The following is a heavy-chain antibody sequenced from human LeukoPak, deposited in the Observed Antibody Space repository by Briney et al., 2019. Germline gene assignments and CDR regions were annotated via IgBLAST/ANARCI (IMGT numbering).Heavy chain of an antibody. D-gene: IGHD3-9*01. V-gene: IGHV3-21*01. Sequence: GGSLRLSCAASGFTFSDYTMNWVRQAPGMGLEWVSSISSSSTYIHYADSVKGRFTISRDDAKNSLYLQMNSLRAEDTAVYYCARFLKTGYWAQYYYFGIWGRGTLVTVSS. CDR2: ISSSSTYI. J-gene: IGHJ2*01. CDR3: ARFLKTGYWAQYYYFGI. CDR1: GFTFSDYT.